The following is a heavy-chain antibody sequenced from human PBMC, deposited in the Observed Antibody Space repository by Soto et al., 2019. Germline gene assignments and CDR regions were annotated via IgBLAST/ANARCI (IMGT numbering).Heavy chain of an antibody. Sequence: SETLSLTCAVSGDSISSSNWWSWVRQPPGKGLEWIGEIYHSGSTNYNPSLKSRVTISVDKSKNQFSLKLSSVTAANTAVYYCASVKGSSSSWYTDYWGQGTLVTVSS. CDR2: IYHSGST. V-gene: IGHV4-4*02. J-gene: IGHJ4*02. D-gene: IGHD6-13*01. CDR1: GDSISSSNW. CDR3: ASVKGSSSSWYTDY.